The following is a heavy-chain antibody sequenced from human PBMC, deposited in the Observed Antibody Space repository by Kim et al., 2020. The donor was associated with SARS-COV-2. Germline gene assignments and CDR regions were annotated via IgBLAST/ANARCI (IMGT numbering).Heavy chain of an antibody. CDR1: GFTFSSYE. V-gene: IGHV3-48*03. CDR3: ARDGGYNYGENWFDP. Sequence: GGSLRLSCAASGFTFSSYEMNWVRQAPGKGLEWVSYISSTGNTRYYADSVKGRFTISRDNAKNSLYLQMNSLRAEDTAVYYCARDGGYNYGENWFDPWGQGTLVTVSS. D-gene: IGHD5-18*01. J-gene: IGHJ5*02. CDR2: ISSTGNTR.